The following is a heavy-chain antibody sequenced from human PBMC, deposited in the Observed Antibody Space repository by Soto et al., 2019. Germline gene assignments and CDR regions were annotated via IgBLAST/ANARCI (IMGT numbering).Heavy chain of an antibody. D-gene: IGHD3-3*01. V-gene: IGHV5-51*01. CDR1: GYSFTSYW. Sequence: GESLKISCKGSGYSFTSYWIGWVRQMPGKGLEWMGIIYPGDSDTRYSPSFQGQVTISADKSISTAYLPWSSLKASDTAMYYCASLLSRSLGEVIICDDAFDDWGEGTKVSVTS. CDR3: ASLLSRSLGEVIICDDAFDD. J-gene: IGHJ3*01. CDR2: IYPGDSDT.